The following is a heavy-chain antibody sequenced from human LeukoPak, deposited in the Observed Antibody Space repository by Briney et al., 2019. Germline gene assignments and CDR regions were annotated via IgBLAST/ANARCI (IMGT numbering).Heavy chain of an antibody. D-gene: IGHD6-6*01. V-gene: IGHV4-34*01. CDR2: INHSGST. J-gene: IGHJ4*02. Sequence: SETLSLTCTVSGGSISSYYWSWIRQPPGKGLEWIGEINHSGSTNYNPSLKRRVTISVDTSKNQFSLKLSSVTAADTAVYYCARGGIAARPDEYWGQGTLVTVSS. CDR3: ARGGIAARPDEY. CDR1: GGSISSYY.